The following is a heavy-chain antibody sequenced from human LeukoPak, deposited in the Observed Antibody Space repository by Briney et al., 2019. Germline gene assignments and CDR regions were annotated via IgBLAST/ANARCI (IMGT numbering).Heavy chain of an antibody. J-gene: IGHJ6*03. V-gene: IGHV1-8*01. D-gene: IGHD6-19*01. CDR3: ARRIAVAGFYRQRRKDYYYYMDV. CDR2: MNPNSGNS. CDR1: GYTFTSYA. Sequence: ASVKLSCKASGYTFTSYAINWVRQATGQGLEWMGWMNPNSGNSGYAQKFQGRVTMTRNTSISTAYMELNSLRSEDTAVYYCARRIAVAGFYRQRRKDYYYYMDVWGKGTTVTVSS.